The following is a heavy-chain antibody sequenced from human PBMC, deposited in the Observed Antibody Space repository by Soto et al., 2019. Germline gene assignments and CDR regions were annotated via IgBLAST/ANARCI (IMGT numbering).Heavy chain of an antibody. D-gene: IGHD4-17*01. CDR1: GGSMSSYY. Sequence: QVQLQESGPGLVKPSETLSLTCTVSGGSMSSYYWSWIRQPPGKGLEWIGYIYYSGSTNYNPSLKSRVTISVDTSKNQFSLKLSSVTAADTAVYYCARRVGDYYFYYWGQGTLVTVSS. CDR2: IYYSGST. CDR3: ARRVGDYYFYY. V-gene: IGHV4-59*08. J-gene: IGHJ4*02.